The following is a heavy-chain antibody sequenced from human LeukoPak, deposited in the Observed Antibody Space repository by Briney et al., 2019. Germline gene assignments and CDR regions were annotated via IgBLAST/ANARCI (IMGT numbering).Heavy chain of an antibody. J-gene: IGHJ4*02. CDR3: ASGGELNFDY. Sequence: ASVKVSCKASGYTFTSYDINWVRQAPGQGLEWMGGIIPIFGTANYAQKFQGRVTITADESTSTAYMELSSLRSEDTAVYYCASGGELNFDYWGQGTLVTVSS. CDR1: GYTFTSYD. D-gene: IGHD1-26*01. V-gene: IGHV1-69*13. CDR2: IIPIFGTA.